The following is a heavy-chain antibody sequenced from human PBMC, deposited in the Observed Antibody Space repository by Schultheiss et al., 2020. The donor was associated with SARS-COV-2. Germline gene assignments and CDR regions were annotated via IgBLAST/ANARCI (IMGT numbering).Heavy chain of an antibody. Sequence: GGSLRLSCAASGFTFSSYWMYWVRQAPGKGQVWVSSINCDGTTTSYADSVKGRFTISRDNAKNTLFLQMNSLRAEDTAMYYCARVQSTSWYGGCDYWGQGTLVTVSS. CDR2: INCDGTTT. J-gene: IGHJ4*02. D-gene: IGHD6-13*01. CDR1: GFTFSSYW. V-gene: IGHV3-74*01. CDR3: ARVQSTSWYGGCDY.